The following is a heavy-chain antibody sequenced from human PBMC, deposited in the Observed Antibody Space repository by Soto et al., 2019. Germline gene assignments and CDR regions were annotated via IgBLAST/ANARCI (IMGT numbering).Heavy chain of an antibody. CDR2: IYSGGST. Sequence: LRLSCAASGFTVSSNYMSWVRQAPGKGLEWVSVIYSGGSTYYADSVKGRFTISRDNSKNTLYLQMNSLRAEDTAVYYCARDPCNYYDSSGYCLDAFDIWGQGTMVTVSS. D-gene: IGHD3-22*01. CDR3: ARDPCNYYDSSGYCLDAFDI. CDR1: GFTVSSNY. V-gene: IGHV3-53*01. J-gene: IGHJ3*02.